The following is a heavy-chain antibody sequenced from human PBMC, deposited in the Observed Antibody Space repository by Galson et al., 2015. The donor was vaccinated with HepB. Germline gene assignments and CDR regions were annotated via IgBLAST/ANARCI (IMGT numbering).Heavy chain of an antibody. J-gene: IGHJ4*02. Sequence: SVKVSCKASGGTFSSYAISWVRQAPGQGLEWMGGIIPIFGTANYAQKFLGRVTITADESTSTAYMELSSLRSEDTAVYYCAREIRSDFWSGYYFDYWGQGTLVTVSS. CDR3: AREIRSDFWSGYYFDY. CDR2: IIPIFGTA. D-gene: IGHD3-3*01. V-gene: IGHV1-69*13. CDR1: GGTFSSYA.